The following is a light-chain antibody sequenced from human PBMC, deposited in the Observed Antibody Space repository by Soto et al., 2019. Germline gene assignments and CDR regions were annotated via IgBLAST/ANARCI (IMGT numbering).Light chain of an antibody. CDR3: TSYGGRDNLI. Sequence: QSVLTQPPSASGSPGQSVTISCTGTSSDIGAYNYVSWFQQHPGEAPKLIISEVTKRPSGVPNRFSGSKSGNTASLTVSGLQAEDEADYYCTSYGGRDNLIFGGGTKLTVL. V-gene: IGLV2-8*01. CDR1: SSDIGAYNY. CDR2: EVT. J-gene: IGLJ2*01.